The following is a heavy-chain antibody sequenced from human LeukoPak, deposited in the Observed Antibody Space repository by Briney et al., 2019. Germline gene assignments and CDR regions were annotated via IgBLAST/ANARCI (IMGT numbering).Heavy chain of an antibody. CDR2: IYTSGST. Sequence: SETLSLTCTVSGGSISSYYWSWIRQPAGKGLEWIGRIYTSGSTNYNPSLKSRVTMSVDTSKNQFSLKLSSVTAADTAVYYCARDLRYCSSTSCYSKFDYWGQGTLVTVYS. D-gene: IGHD2-2*01. J-gene: IGHJ4*02. V-gene: IGHV4-4*07. CDR3: ARDLRYCSSTSCYSKFDY. CDR1: GGSISSYY.